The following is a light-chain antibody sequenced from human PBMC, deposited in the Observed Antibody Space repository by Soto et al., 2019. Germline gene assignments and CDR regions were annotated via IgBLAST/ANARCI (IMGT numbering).Light chain of an antibody. CDR3: MQHMKFPLT. CDR1: QSLFDRDDDKTY. Sequence: IVLTQAPLSLPVIPGEAASISCKSSQSLFDRDDDKTYLDWYLQRPGQSPQLLIYMLSHRASGVPDRFSGGGSDTDFTLKISSVEPEDVAVYYCMQHMKFPLTFGGGTKVEIK. J-gene: IGKJ4*01. V-gene: IGKV2-40*01. CDR2: MLS.